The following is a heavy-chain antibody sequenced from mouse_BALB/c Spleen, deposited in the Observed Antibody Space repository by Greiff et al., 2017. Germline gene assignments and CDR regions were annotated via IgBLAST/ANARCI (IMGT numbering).Heavy chain of an antibody. CDR3: ARITTVVPYAMDY. J-gene: IGHJ4*01. D-gene: IGHD1-1*01. CDR1: GYTFTSYY. V-gene: IGHV1S56*01. Sequence: QVQLQQSGPELVKPGASVRISCKASGYTFTSYYIHWVKQRPGQGLEWIGWIYPGNVNTKYNEKFKGKATLTADKSSSTAYMQLSSLTSEDSAVYFCARITTVVPYAMDYWGQGTSVTVSS. CDR2: IYPGNVNT.